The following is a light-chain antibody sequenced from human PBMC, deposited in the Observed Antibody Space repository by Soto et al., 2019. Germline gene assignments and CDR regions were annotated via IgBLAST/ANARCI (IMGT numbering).Light chain of an antibody. CDR2: DVS. J-gene: IGLJ2*01. Sequence: QSALTQPASVSGSPGQSITISCTGTSSDVGGYNYVSWYQLHPGKAPKLMIYDVSNRPSGVSNRFSGSKSGNTASLTISGLQAEDEADYFCSSYTSISTLVVFGGGTKLTVL. CDR3: SSYTSISTLVV. V-gene: IGLV2-14*01. CDR1: SSDVGGYNY.